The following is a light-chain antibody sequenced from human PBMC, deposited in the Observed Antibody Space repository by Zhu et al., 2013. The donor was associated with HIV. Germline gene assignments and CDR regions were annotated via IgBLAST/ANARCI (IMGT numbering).Light chain of an antibody. J-gene: IGKJ4*01. V-gene: IGKV1-33*01. CDR2: GAS. CDR1: RDISTY. CDR3: QNYKIAPLT. Sequence: DIQMTQSPSAMSASVGDRVTITCQASRDISTYLNWYQQRPGTAPKLLIYGASNLQSGVPSRFAGSGSGTDFSLTINSLQPDDVGTYFCQNYKIAPLTFGGGTKV.